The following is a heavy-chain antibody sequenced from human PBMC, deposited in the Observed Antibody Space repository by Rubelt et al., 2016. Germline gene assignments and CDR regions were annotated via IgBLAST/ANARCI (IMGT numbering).Heavy chain of an antibody. CDR2: IYFSGST. D-gene: IGHD7-27*01. Sequence: QLQLQESGPGLVKPSETLSLTCTVSGGSISSSSYYWGWIRQPPGKGLEWIGSIYFSGSTYYNPSLKGRVTICVDTSENQFSLKLSSGTAADTAVYYCARKNRGGYDYWGQGTLVTVSS. V-gene: IGHV4-39*01. J-gene: IGHJ4*02. CDR3: ARKNRGGYDY. CDR1: GGSISSSSYY.